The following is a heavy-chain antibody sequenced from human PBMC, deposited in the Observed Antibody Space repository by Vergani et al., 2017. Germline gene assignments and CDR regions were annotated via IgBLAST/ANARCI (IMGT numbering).Heavy chain of an antibody. D-gene: IGHD3-3*01. Sequence: EVQLVQSGAEVKKPGESLKISCKGSGYSFTSYWIGWVRQMPGKGLEWMGIIYPGDSDTRYSPSFQGQVTISADKSISPAYLQWSSLKASDTAMYYCAGHPPALADLWSGASGWFDPWGQGTRVTVSS. CDR3: AGHPPALADLWSGASGWFDP. V-gene: IGHV5-51*01. CDR2: IYPGDSDT. CDR1: GYSFTSYW. J-gene: IGHJ5*02.